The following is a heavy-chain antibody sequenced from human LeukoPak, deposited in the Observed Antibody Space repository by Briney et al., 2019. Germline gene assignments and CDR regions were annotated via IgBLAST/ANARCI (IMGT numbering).Heavy chain of an antibody. CDR3: ARDLISGDYTFDY. J-gene: IGHJ4*02. V-gene: IGHV3-48*02. CDR1: GFAFSSQA. D-gene: IGHD4-11*01. Sequence: GGSLRLSCAASGFAFSSQATGWVRQAPGKGLEWVSYISSTSSSIYYADSVKGRFTVSRDNAKDSLYLQMNSLRDEDTAVYYCARDLISGDYTFDYWGQGALVTVSS. CDR2: ISSTSSSI.